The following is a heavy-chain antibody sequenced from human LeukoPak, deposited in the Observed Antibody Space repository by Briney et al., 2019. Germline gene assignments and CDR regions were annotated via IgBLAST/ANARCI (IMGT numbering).Heavy chain of an antibody. V-gene: IGHV1-69*05. J-gene: IGHJ4*02. CDR2: IIPIFGTA. Sequence: GASVKVSCKASGGTFSSYAISWVRQAPGQGLEWMGRIIPIFGTANYAQKFQGRVTITTDESTSTAYMELSSLRSEDTAVYYCARMTTVTTGFDCWGQGTLVTVSS. CDR1: GGTFSSYA. D-gene: IGHD4-17*01. CDR3: ARMTTVTTGFDC.